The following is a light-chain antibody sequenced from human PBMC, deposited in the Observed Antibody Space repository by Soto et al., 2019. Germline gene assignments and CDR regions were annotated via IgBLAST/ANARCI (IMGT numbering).Light chain of an antibody. V-gene: IGLV1-44*01. J-gene: IGLJ1*01. CDR2: GNN. CDR1: SSNIGSNT. Sequence: QSVLTQPPSASGTPGQRVTIPCSGSSSNIGSNTVSWYQQLPGTAPKLLIYGNNQRPSGVPDRFSGSKSGTSASLAISGLQSEDEADYYCAAWDDSLNGDVFGAGTKVTVL. CDR3: AAWDDSLNGDV.